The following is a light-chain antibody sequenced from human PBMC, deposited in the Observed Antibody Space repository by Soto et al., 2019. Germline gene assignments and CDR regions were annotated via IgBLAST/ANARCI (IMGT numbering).Light chain of an antibody. CDR1: RGHSSYA. Sequence: QPVLTQSPSASASLGASGKLTCTLSRGHSSYAIAWHQQKPEKGPRYLMKLSSDGRHSKGDGIPDLFSGSSSGAERDLTNSSLRAEDEADYYSQTWDIGARVVFGGGTTLTVL. CDR3: QTWDIGARVV. CDR2: LSSDGRH. V-gene: IGLV4-69*01. J-gene: IGLJ2*01.